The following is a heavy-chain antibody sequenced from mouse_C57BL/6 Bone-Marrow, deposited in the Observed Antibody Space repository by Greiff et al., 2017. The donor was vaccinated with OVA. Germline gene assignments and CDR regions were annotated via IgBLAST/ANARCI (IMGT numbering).Heavy chain of an antibody. CDR1: GFTFSSYT. V-gene: IGHV5-9*01. CDR2: ISGGGGNT. J-gene: IGHJ3*01. Sequence: VQLKESGGGLVKPGGSLKLSCAASGFTFSSYTMSWVRQTPEKRLEWVATISGGGGNTYYPDSVKGRFTISRDNAKNTLYLQMSSLRSEDTALYYCARLGAYWGQGTLVTVSA. CDR3: ARLGAY.